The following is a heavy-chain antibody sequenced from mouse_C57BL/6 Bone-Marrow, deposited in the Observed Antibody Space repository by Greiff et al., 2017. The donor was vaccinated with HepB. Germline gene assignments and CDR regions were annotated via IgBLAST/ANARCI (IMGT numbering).Heavy chain of an antibody. CDR2: ISNGGGST. CDR3: ARLLLYFDY. Sequence: EVHLVESGGGLVQPGGSLKLSCAASGFTFSDYYMYWVRQTPEKRLEWVAYISNGGGSTYYPDTVKGRFTISRDNAKNTLYLQMSRLKSEDTAMYYCARLLLYFDYWGQGTTLTVSS. V-gene: IGHV5-12*01. CDR1: GFTFSDYY. J-gene: IGHJ2*01. D-gene: IGHD2-1*01.